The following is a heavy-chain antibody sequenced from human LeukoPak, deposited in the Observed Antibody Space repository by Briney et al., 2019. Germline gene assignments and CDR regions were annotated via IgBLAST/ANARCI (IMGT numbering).Heavy chain of an antibody. J-gene: IGHJ5*02. CDR3: ARDPYSGSYYA. D-gene: IGHD1-26*01. CDR2: IYSDDTT. CDR1: GFTVDTNY. V-gene: IGHV3-53*01. Sequence: HPGGSLRLSCAASGFTVDTNYMSWVRQAPGKRLEWVSVIYSDDTTYYADSVKGRFTISRDNSKNTLYLQMNSLRAEDTAVYYCARDPYSGSYYAWGQGTLVTVSS.